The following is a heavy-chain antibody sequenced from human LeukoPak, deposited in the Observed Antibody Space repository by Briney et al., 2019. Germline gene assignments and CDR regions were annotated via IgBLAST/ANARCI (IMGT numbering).Heavy chain of an antibody. V-gene: IGHV4-34*01. CDR3: ARERFGELGDAFDI. D-gene: IGHD3-10*01. J-gene: IGHJ3*02. Sequence: SETLSLTCAVYGGSFSGYYWSWIRQPPGKGLEWIGEINHSGSTNYNPSLKSRVTISVDTSKNQFSLKLSSVTAADTAVYYCARERFGELGDAFDIWGQGTMVTVSS. CDR2: INHSGST. CDR1: GGSFSGYY.